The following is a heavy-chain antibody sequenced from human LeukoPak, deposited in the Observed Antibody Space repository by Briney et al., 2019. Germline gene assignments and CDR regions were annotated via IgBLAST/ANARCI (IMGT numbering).Heavy chain of an antibody. Sequence: GASVKVSCKASGYTFTSYGISWVRQAPGKGLEWMGWISGYNGNTNYAQKLHGRVTMTTDTSTSTAYMELRRLRSDDTAVYYCARDRCSSGGSCYSRNWFDPWGQGTLVTVSS. CDR3: ARDRCSSGGSCYSRNWFDP. V-gene: IGHV1-18*01. D-gene: IGHD2-15*01. J-gene: IGHJ5*02. CDR2: ISGYNGNT. CDR1: GYTFTSYG.